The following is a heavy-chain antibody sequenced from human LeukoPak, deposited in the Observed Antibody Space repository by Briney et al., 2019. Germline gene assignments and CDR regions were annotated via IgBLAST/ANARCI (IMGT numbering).Heavy chain of an antibody. Sequence: PSETLSLTCTVSGGSISRDYWSWIRQPPGKGLEWIGYIDYAGRTTYNPSLKSRVTISVDTSKNQFSLHLTSVTAADTAVYYCARFPSFYDLGIATNAFDIWGQGTTVIVSS. CDR1: GGSISRDY. J-gene: IGHJ3*02. V-gene: IGHV4-59*12. CDR2: IDYAGRT. D-gene: IGHD2-21*01. CDR3: ARFPSFYDLGIATNAFDI.